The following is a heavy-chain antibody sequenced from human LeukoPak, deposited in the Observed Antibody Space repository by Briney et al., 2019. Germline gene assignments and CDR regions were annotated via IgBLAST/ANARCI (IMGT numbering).Heavy chain of an antibody. CDR3: ARWFRGYRDAFDI. J-gene: IGHJ3*02. CDR1: GGSISSSSYY. Sequence: SETLSLTCTVSGGSISSSSYYWGGIRQPPGKGLEWIGSIYYSGSTYYNPSLKSRITISVDTSKNQFSLKLTSVTAADTAMYYCARWFRGYRDAFDIWGQGTLVTVSS. V-gene: IGHV4-39*01. D-gene: IGHD5-18*01. CDR2: IYYSGST.